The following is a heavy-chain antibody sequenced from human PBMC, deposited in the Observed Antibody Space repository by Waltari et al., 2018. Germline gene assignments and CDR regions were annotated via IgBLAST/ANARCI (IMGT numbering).Heavy chain of an antibody. J-gene: IGHJ5*02. CDR1: GYTCNNSD. Sequence: QVHLVQSGAEVKKPGSSVKVSGTASGYTCNNSDLTWVRPAPGQGLEWMGEIIPMFGKEKYAQKFQVRLTIAADESTSTAYMELRSLTSEDTATYYCARGYAHCNDGGCFSNWLDPWGQGTLVTVSS. V-gene: IGHV1-69*13. D-gene: IGHD2-15*01. CDR2: IIPMFGKE. CDR3: ARGYAHCNDGGCFSNWLDP.